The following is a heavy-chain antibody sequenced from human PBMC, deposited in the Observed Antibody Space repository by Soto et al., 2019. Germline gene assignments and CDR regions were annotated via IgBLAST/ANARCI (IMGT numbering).Heavy chain of an antibody. D-gene: IGHD2-8*01. J-gene: IGHJ4*02. V-gene: IGHV3-30-3*01. Sequence: GGSLRLSCAASGFTFSSYAMHWVRQAPGKGLEWVAVISYDGSNKYYADSVKGRFTISRDNSKNTLYLQMNSLRAEDTAVYYCATGRDFAWAYCTNGVCYRFDYWGQGTLVTVSS. CDR1: GFTFSSYA. CDR3: ATGRDFAWAYCTNGVCYRFDY. CDR2: ISYDGSNK.